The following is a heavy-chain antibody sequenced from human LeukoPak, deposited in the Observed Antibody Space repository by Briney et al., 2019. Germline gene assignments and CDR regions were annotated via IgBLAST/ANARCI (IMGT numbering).Heavy chain of an antibody. J-gene: IGHJ5*02. D-gene: IGHD1-7*01. CDR2: ITPSGTT. Sequence: ASVKVSCKASGYTFTNYCMHWVRQAPGQGLEWMGLITPSGTTTYAQNFQGRVTMTRDTSTSTVYMELSSLRSDDTAVYYCAKCSETGTTRWFDPWGQGTPVTVSS. V-gene: IGHV1-46*01. CDR1: GYTFTNYC. CDR3: AKCSETGTTRWFDP.